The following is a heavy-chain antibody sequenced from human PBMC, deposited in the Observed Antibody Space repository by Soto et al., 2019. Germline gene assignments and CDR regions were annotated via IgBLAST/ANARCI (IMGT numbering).Heavy chain of an antibody. CDR1: GFTFTKHA. Sequence: PGGSLRLSCAASGFTFTKHAMHWVRQAPGKGLEWVAVISYDGSNKYYADSVKGQFTISRDNSKNTLYLQMNSLRAEDTAVYYCAKGPYSVSYYDRSLDYWGQGTLVTVSS. V-gene: IGHV3-30*18. CDR3: AKGPYSVSYYDRSLDY. D-gene: IGHD1-26*01. J-gene: IGHJ4*02. CDR2: ISYDGSNK.